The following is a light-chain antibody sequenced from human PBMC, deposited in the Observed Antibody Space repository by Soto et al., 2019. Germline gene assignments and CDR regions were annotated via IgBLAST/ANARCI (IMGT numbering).Light chain of an antibody. CDR1: SSDVGTYNL. CDR3: CSYASSSTFLYV. V-gene: IGLV2-23*03. CDR2: EGT. J-gene: IGLJ1*01. Sequence: QSVLTQPASVSGSPGQSITISCTGASSDVGTYNLVSWYQQYSGRAPKLMIYEGTKRPSGVSNRFSGSKSANTASLTISGLQAEDEADYYCCSYASSSTFLYVFGTGTKLTVL.